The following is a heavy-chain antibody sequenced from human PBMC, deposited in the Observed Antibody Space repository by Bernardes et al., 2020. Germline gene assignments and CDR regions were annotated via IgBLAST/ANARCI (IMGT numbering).Heavy chain of an antibody. D-gene: IGHD1-1*01. J-gene: IGHJ4*02. CDR3: AKPVEMGTIMRPSFDY. Sequence: GGSLRLSCAASGFAFSNYAMSWVRQAPGKGLEWVSSISVSGASTYNADSVEGRFTTSRDNSENTLYLQMNSLGAEDTALYYCAKPVEMGTIMRPSFDYWGQGVRVTVSS. CDR1: GFAFSNYA. V-gene: IGHV3-23*01. CDR2: ISVSGAST.